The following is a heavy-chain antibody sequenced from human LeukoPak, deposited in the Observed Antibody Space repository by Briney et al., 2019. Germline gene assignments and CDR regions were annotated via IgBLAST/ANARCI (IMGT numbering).Heavy chain of an antibody. Sequence: CSVQVSCKASGGTFSSYAISWVRQAPGQGLAWMGGIIPIFGTANYAQKFQGRVTITADESTSTAYMKLSSLRSEDTAVYYCARDEEGTGFDYWGQGALVTVSS. D-gene: IGHD1-1*01. CDR2: IIPIFGTA. CDR1: GGTFSSYA. CDR3: ARDEEGTGFDY. J-gene: IGHJ4*02. V-gene: IGHV1-69*01.